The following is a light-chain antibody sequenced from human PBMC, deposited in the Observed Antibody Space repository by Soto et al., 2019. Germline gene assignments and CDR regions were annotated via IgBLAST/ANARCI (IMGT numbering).Light chain of an antibody. CDR2: GAS. V-gene: IGKV3-15*01. CDR1: QSVSSN. Sequence: EIVMTQSPATLSVSPGERATLSCRASQSVSSNLAWYQQKPDQAPTLLSYGASTRATGNPARFSGSVSGKEYTHTISSLQSEDFAVYYCQQYNNSTPWTFGQVTKVEIK. J-gene: IGKJ1*01. CDR3: QQYNNSTPWT.